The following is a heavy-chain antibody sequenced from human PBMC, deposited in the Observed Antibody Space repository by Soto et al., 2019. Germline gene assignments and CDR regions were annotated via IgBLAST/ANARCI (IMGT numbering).Heavy chain of an antibody. Sequence: IRLSCVASGFTISNYWMHWVRQAPGKGLIWVSRTSPDGSTTNYADSVKGRFTISRDNAKNTLYLQMNSLRAEDTAVYYCAKDPDPLGYCSGGSCFDYWGQGTLVTVSS. D-gene: IGHD2-15*01. CDR2: TSPDGSTT. J-gene: IGHJ4*02. CDR1: GFTISNYW. V-gene: IGHV3-74*01. CDR3: AKDPDPLGYCSGGSCFDY.